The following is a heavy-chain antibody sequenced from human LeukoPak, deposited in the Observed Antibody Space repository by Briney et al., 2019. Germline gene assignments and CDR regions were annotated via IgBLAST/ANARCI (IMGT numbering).Heavy chain of an antibody. Sequence: RASVNVSCKASGYTFTSYGISWVRQAPGQGLEWMGWISAYNGNTNYAQKLQGRVTMTTDTSTSTAYMELRSLRSDDTAVYYCARDGRYDSSGYPRYWGQGTLVTVSS. CDR3: ARDGRYDSSGYPRY. V-gene: IGHV1-18*01. CDR2: ISAYNGNT. J-gene: IGHJ4*02. CDR1: GYTFTSYG. D-gene: IGHD3-22*01.